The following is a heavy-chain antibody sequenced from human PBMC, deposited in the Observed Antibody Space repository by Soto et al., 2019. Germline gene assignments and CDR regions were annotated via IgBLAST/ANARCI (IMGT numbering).Heavy chain of an antibody. CDR3: ERDRYSSGWYDY. Sequence: PSETLSLTCTVSGGSISSYYWSWIRQPPGKGLEWIGYIYYSGSTNYNPSLKSRVTISVDTSKNQFSLKLSSVTAADTAVYYCERDRYSSGWYDYWGQGTLVTVSS. CDR1: GGSISSYY. CDR2: IYYSGST. D-gene: IGHD6-19*01. V-gene: IGHV4-59*01. J-gene: IGHJ4*02.